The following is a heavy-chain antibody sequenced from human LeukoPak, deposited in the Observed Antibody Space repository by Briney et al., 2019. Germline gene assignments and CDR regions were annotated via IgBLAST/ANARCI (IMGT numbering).Heavy chain of an antibody. CDR2: IIPIFGTA. CDR3: ASPTSIAAANYYYYYMDV. CDR1: GGTFSSYA. J-gene: IGHJ6*03. V-gene: IGHV1-69*05. Sequence: ASVKVSCKASGGTFSSYAISWVRQAPGQGLEWMGGIIPIFGTANYAQKFQGRVTITTDESTSTAYMELSSLRSEDTAVYYCASPTSIAAANYYYYYMDVWGKGTTVTVSS. D-gene: IGHD6-13*01.